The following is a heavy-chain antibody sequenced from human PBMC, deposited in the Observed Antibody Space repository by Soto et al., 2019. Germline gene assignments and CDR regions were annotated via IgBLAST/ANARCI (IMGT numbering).Heavy chain of an antibody. CDR2: IYYNEST. Sequence: PSETLSLTCNVSGVTVSRGTYYWSWIRQPPGKGLEWIGYIYYNESTNYNPSLKSRVTISVDTSKNQLSLQLSSMTAADTAVYYCARGIDSAKAGYWDQGALVTVS. CDR1: GVTVSRGTYY. D-gene: IGHD5-18*01. J-gene: IGHJ4*01. V-gene: IGHV4-61*01. CDR3: ARGIDSAKAGY.